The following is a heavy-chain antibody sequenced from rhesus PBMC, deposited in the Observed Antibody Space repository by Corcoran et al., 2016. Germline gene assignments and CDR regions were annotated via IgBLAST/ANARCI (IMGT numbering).Heavy chain of an antibody. J-gene: IGHJ4*01. CDR1: GGSISSSNW. D-gene: IGHD6-31*01. V-gene: IGHV4-93*01. CDR2: FYGSGGST. CDR3: ARPWGIAAAGSDY. Sequence: QVQLQESGPAVVKPSETLSLTCAVSGGSISSSNWWSWIRQSPGKGLEWIGGFYGSGGSTEYNPSLNSQVTISKDTSKNQFSLKLSFVTAADTAVYYCARPWGIAAAGSDYWGQGVLVTVSS.